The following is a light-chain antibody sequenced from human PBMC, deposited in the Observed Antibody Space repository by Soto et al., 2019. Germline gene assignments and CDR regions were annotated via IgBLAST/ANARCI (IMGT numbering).Light chain of an antibody. CDR1: QSVASNY. CDR2: DTF. V-gene: IGKV3D-20*01. CDR3: QQYGSSPKT. Sequence: EIVLTQSPATLSLSPGERATLSCGASQSVASNYLAWYQHKSGLAPRLLISDTFNRATGIPDRFSGSGSGTDFTLTISRLEPEDFAVYYCQQYGSSPKTFGQGTKVEMK. J-gene: IGKJ1*01.